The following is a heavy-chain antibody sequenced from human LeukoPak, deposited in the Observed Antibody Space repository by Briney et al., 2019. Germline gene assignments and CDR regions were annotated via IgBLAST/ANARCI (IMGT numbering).Heavy chain of an antibody. J-gene: IGHJ3*02. CDR2: ISWNSGSI. CDR3: ARDYPLFLGDGYNPDAFDI. Sequence: GRSLRLSCAASGFTFDDYAMHWVRQAPGKGLEWVSGISWNSGSIGYADFVKGRFTISRDNAKNSLYLQMNSLRSEDTAVYYCARDYPLFLGDGYNPDAFDIWGQGTMVTVSS. CDR1: GFTFDDYA. V-gene: IGHV3-9*01. D-gene: IGHD5-24*01.